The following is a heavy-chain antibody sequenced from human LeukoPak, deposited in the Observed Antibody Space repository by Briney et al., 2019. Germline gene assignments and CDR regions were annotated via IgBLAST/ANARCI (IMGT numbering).Heavy chain of an antibody. D-gene: IGHD6-6*01. CDR1: DDSINNDRYF. V-gene: IGHV4-39*07. CDR3: ARGASSSWVSLIYYYYYMDV. CDR2: INYSGRT. J-gene: IGHJ6*03. Sequence: PSETLSLTCSISDDSINNDRYFWAWIRQPPGKGLEWIASINYSGRTYYNPSLNSRLIIPVDTAKRQFSLKLSSVTAADTAVYYCARGASSSWVSLIYYYYYMDVWGKGTTVTVSS.